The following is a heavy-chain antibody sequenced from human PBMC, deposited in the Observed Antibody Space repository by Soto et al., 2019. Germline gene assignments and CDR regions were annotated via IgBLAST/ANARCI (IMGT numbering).Heavy chain of an antibody. J-gene: IGHJ5*02. D-gene: IGHD3-16*01. CDR1: GFAFSGSA. V-gene: IGHV3-73*01. CDR3: TRDLFSYDYSGILWFDP. CDR2: IRSKGHNYAT. Sequence: LRLSCAASGFAFSGSAMYWVRQASGKGPEWVGRIRSKGHNYATEYAASVKGRFTISRDDSKNTAYLQMNSLQTEDTAVYYCTRDLFSYDYSGILWFDPWGQGTLVTVSS.